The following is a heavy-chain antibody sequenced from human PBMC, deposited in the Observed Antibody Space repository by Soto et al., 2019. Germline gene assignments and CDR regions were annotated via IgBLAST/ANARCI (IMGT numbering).Heavy chain of an antibody. Sequence: GGSLRLSCAVSGFTFSRFAMSWVRQAPGKGLEWVSAISGGGGGTYYADSVKGRLSISRDNSKNTVYLQINSLRAEDTAFYYCAKDNGYDYYDSTGLDFWGQGTLVTVSS. D-gene: IGHD3-22*01. J-gene: IGHJ4*02. V-gene: IGHV3-23*01. CDR3: AKDNGYDYYDSTGLDF. CDR1: GFTFSRFA. CDR2: ISGGGGGT.